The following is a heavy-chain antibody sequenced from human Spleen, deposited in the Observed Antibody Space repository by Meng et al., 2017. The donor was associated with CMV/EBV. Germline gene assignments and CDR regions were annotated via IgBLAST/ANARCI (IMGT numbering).Heavy chain of an antibody. D-gene: IGHD1-26*01. CDR3: AKHRGGSTSRYFDF. CDR1: GFTFNNYA. J-gene: IGHJ4*02. CDR2: LGGGGIST. Sequence: SGFTFNNYAMNWVRQAPGKGLEWVSTLGGGGISTYYADSVKGRFTISRDNSKNTLFLQMNSLRAEDTAVYYCAKHRGGSTSRYFDFWGQGTLVTVSS. V-gene: IGHV3-23*01.